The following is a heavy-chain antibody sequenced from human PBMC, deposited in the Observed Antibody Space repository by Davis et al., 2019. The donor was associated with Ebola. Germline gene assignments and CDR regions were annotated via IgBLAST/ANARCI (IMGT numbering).Heavy chain of an antibody. D-gene: IGHD3-3*01. Sequence: ASVKVSCKTSEYIFTRYPMHWVRQAPGQGLEWMGIINAVGGSTVYAEKFQVRVTMTRDRSTNTVNLELSSLGSEDTAVYYWAIGDFWLGGMDVWGQGTTVTVSS. CDR1: EYIFTRYP. J-gene: IGHJ6*02. CDR3: AIGDFWLGGMDV. V-gene: IGHV1-46*01. CDR2: INAVGGST.